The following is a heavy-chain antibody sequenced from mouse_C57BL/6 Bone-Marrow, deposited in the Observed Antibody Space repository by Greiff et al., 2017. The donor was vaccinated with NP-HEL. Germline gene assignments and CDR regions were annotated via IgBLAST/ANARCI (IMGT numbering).Heavy chain of an antibody. D-gene: IGHD2-5*01. V-gene: IGHV1-80*01. CDR2: IYPGDGDT. Sequence: QVQLQQSGAELVKPGASVKISCKASGYAFSSYWMNWVKQRPGKGLEWIGQIYPGDGDTNYNGKFKGKATLTADKSSSTAYMQLSSLTSEDSAVYFCASPAYYSNCAWFAYWGQGTLVTVSA. CDR1: GYAFSSYW. J-gene: IGHJ3*01. CDR3: ASPAYYSNCAWFAY.